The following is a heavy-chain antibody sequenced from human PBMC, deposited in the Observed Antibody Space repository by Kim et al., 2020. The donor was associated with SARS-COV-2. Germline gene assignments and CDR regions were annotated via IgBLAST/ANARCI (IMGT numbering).Heavy chain of an antibody. V-gene: IGHV3-30-3*01. CDR1: GFTFSSYA. CDR2: ISYDGSNK. Sequence: GGSLRLSCAASGFTFSSYAMHWVRQAPGKGLEWVAVISYDGSNKYYADSVKGRFTISRDNSKNTLYLQMNSLRAEDTAVYYCAREGQYYYGSGSYRFDPWGQGTLVTVSS. D-gene: IGHD3-10*01. CDR3: AREGQYYYGSGSYRFDP. J-gene: IGHJ5*02.